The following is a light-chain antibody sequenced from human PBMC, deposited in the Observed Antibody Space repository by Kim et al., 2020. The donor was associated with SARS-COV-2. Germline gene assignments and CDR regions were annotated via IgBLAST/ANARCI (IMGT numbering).Light chain of an antibody. V-gene: IGKV1-5*03. J-gene: IGKJ4*01. Sequence: WLAWLQHKPGKAPRLLIQKASILESGVPSRFRGGGSGTEFTLTISSLQPDDFATYYCQHYDGYPLTFGGGTKVDIK. CDR2: KAS. CDR3: QHYDGYPLT. CDR1: W.